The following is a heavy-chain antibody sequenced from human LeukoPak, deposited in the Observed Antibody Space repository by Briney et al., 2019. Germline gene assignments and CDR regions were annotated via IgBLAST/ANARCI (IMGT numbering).Heavy chain of an antibody. J-gene: IGHJ4*02. CDR1: GFTFSSYW. CDR3: ARSPDGEYFDY. Sequence: GGSLRLSCAASGFTFSSYWMSSVRQAPGKGLEWVANIKQDGSEKYYVDSVKGRFTISRDNAKNSLYLQMNSLRAEDTAVYYCARSPDGEYFDYWGQGTLVTVSS. V-gene: IGHV3-7*01. D-gene: IGHD5-24*01. CDR2: IKQDGSEK.